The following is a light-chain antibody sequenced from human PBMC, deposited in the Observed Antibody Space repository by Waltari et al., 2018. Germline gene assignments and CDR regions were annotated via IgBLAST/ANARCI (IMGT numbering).Light chain of an antibody. CDR1: SRHVGYFNF. V-gene: IGLV2-14*01. CDR3: SSYTNYATVI. Sequence: QSALNHPPSLSGSPGQSNPLSCTGTSRHVGYFNFVSWYPTPPGKAPKIMISDVNKRPSGVSNRFSGSKSGNTASLTISGLQAEDEADYYCSSYTNYATVIFGGGTKLTVL. CDR2: DVN. J-gene: IGLJ2*01.